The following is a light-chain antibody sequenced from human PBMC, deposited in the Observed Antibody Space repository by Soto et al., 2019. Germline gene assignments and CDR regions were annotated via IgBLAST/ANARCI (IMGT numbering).Light chain of an antibody. CDR2: GAS. CDR1: RNIISNY. Sequence: EIVLTQSPGTLSLSPGERATLSCRASRNIISNYLAWYQQKPGQAPRLLIYGASSRATGIPDRFSGSGSGTDFTLTISRLEPEDFAVYYCQHYGSSPHTFGQGTKLEIK. V-gene: IGKV3-20*01. J-gene: IGKJ2*01. CDR3: QHYGSSPHT.